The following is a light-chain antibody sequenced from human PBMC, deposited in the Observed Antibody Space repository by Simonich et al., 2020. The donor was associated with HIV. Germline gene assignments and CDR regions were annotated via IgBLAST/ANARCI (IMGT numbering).Light chain of an antibody. CDR3: QQRSNWPPT. Sequence: EIAMTQSPATLSLSPGERATLPCRASQSVSSYLAWYQQKPGQTPRLLIYDASNRATGIPARFSGSGSGTDFTLTISSLEPEDFAVYYCQQRSNWPPTFGQGTKLEIK. V-gene: IGKV3-11*01. CDR1: QSVSSY. CDR2: DAS. J-gene: IGKJ2*01.